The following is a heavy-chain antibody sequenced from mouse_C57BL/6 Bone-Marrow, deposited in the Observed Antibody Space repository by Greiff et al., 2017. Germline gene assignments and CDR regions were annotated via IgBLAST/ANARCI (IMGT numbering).Heavy chain of an antibody. CDR2: FYPGSGSI. CDR1: GYTFTEYT. V-gene: IGHV1-62-2*01. Sequence: QVQLKESGAELVKPGASVKLSCKASGYTFTEYTIHWVKQRSGQGLEWIGWFYPGSGSIKYNEKFKDKATLTADKSSSTVYLELSRLTSEDSAVYVCARQPYYDYDLYYAMDYWGQGTSVTGSS. J-gene: IGHJ4*01. CDR3: ARQPYYDYDLYYAMDY. D-gene: IGHD2-4*01.